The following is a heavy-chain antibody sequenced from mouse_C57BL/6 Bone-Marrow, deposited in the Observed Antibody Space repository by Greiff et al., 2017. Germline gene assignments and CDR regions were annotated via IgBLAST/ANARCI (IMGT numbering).Heavy chain of an antibody. V-gene: IGHV1-42*01. CDR2: INPSTGGT. Sequence: VQLKQSGPELVKPGASVKISCKASGYSFTGYYMNWVKQSPEKSLEWIGEINPSTGGTTYNQKFKAKATLTVDKSSSTAYMQLKSLTSEDSAVYYCAREWDSKRAHFDYWGQGTTLTVSS. CDR1: GYSFTGYY. CDR3: AREWDSKRAHFDY. D-gene: IGHD2-5*01. J-gene: IGHJ2*01.